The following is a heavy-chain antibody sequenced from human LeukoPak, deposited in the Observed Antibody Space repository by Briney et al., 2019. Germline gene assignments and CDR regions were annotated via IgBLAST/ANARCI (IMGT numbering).Heavy chain of an antibody. CDR3: ARVNGFGELFQYNWFDP. CDR1: RVTFSSYT. Sequence: SVKVSCKASRVTFSSYTISCVRQAPGHGLEWMGRIIPILGIANYAQKFQGRVTITADKSTSTAYMELSSLRSEDTAVYYCARVNGFGELFQYNWFDPWGQGTLVTVSS. J-gene: IGHJ5*02. V-gene: IGHV1-69*02. D-gene: IGHD3-10*01. CDR2: IIPILGIA.